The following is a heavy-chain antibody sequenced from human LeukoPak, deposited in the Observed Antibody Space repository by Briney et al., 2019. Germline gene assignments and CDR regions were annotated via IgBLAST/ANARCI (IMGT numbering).Heavy chain of an antibody. J-gene: IGHJ4*02. CDR3: ARKYCSSTTCYRWIDH. CDR1: GFTFSSYW. D-gene: IGHD2/OR15-2a*01. CDR2: INQDGSEK. Sequence: PGGSLRLSCAASGFTFSSYWMSWVRQAPEKGLEWVPNINQDGSEKYYVDSVKGRFTISRDTAKNSLYLQMNSLRAEDTAIYFCARKYCSSTTCYRWIDHWGQGTLVTVSS. V-gene: IGHV3-7*01.